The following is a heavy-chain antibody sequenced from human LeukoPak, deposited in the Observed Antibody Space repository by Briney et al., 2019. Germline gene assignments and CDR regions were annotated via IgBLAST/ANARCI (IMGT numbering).Heavy chain of an antibody. D-gene: IGHD2-15*01. CDR3: ARRGVVVAATDY. J-gene: IGHJ4*02. CDR1: GYSISSGYY. Sequence: SETLSLTCTVSGYSISSGYYWGWIRQPPGKGLEWIGSIYHSGSTYYNPSLKSRVTISVDKSKNQFSLKLSSVTAADTAVYYCARRGVVVAATDYWGQGTLVTVSS. V-gene: IGHV4-38-2*02. CDR2: IYHSGST.